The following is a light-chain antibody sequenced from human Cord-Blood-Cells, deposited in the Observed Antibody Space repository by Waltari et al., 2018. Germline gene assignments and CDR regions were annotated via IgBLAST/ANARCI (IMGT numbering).Light chain of an antibody. J-gene: IGLJ3*02. V-gene: IGLV2-8*01. CDR3: SSYAGSNNLV. CDR1: ISDVGGYNF. CDR2: EVS. Sequence: QSALTQPPSASGSPGHSVPLSCTGTISDVGGYNFVSWYQQYPGKAPKLMIYEVSKRPSGVPDRFSGSKSGNTASLTVSGLQAEDEADYYCSSYAGSNNLVFGGGTKLTVL.